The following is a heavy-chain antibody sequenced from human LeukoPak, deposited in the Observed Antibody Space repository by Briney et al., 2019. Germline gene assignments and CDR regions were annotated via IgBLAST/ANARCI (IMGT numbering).Heavy chain of an antibody. J-gene: IGHJ4*02. CDR3: AKTDSSDYSYYFDY. V-gene: IGHV3-7*03. CDR1: GFTFSSYW. D-gene: IGHD3-22*01. CDR2: IKQDGSEK. Sequence: GGSLRLSCAASGFTFSSYWMSWVRQAPGKGLEWVANIKQDGSEKYYVDSVKGRFTISRDNAKNSLYLQMNSLRAEDTAVYYCAKTDSSDYSYYFDYWGQGTLVTVSS.